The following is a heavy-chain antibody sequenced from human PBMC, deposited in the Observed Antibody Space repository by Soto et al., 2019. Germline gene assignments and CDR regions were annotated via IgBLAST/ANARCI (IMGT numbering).Heavy chain of an antibody. CDR3: ARGGGGRYSSGWPNWLDP. D-gene: IGHD6-19*01. Sequence: SETLSLTCAVYGGSFSGYYWSWIRQPPGKGLEWIGEINHSGSTNYNPSLKSRVTISVDTSKNQFSLKLSSVTAADTAVYYCARGGGGRYSSGWPNWLDPWGQGTLVTVSS. J-gene: IGHJ5*02. V-gene: IGHV4-34*01. CDR2: INHSGST. CDR1: GGSFSGYY.